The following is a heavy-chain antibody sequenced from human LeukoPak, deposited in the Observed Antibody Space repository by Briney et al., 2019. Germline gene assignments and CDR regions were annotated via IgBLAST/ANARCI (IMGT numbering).Heavy chain of an antibody. CDR2: ISGSGGST. CDR3: AKDGPGYSSSWYVYDYYYYYYMDV. J-gene: IGHJ6*03. V-gene: IGHV3-23*01. Sequence: GGSLRLSCAASGFTFSSYAMSWVRQAPGKGLEWVSAISGSGGSTYYADSVKGRFTISRDNSKNTLYLQTNSLRAEDTAVYYCAKDGPGYSSSWYVYDYYYYYYMDVWGKGTTVTVSS. D-gene: IGHD6-13*01. CDR1: GFTFSSYA.